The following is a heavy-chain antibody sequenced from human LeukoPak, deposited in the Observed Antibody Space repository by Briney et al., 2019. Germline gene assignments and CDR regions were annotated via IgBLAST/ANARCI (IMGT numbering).Heavy chain of an antibody. Sequence: GGSLRLSRAASGFTFSSYEMNWVRQAPGKGLEWVSYISSSGSTIYYADSVKGRFTISRDNAKNSLYLQMNSLRAEDTAVYYCASKKTTTYYYDSSGLDYWGQGTLVTVSS. V-gene: IGHV3-48*03. D-gene: IGHD3-22*01. CDR2: ISSSGSTI. J-gene: IGHJ4*02. CDR3: ASKKTTTYYYDSSGLDY. CDR1: GFTFSSYE.